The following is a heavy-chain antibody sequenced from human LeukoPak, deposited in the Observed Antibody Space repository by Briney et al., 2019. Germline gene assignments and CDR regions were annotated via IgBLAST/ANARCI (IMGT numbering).Heavy chain of an antibody. J-gene: IGHJ6*02. CDR2: IYYSGST. CDR3: ARGGYPYYYGMDV. V-gene: IGHV4-59*01. Sequence: SETLSLTCTVSGGSINRYYGSWIRQPPGEGLEWIGYIYYSGSTHYNPSLESRVTISVDTSKDQFSLKLSSVTAADTAVYYCARGGYPYYYGMDVWGQGTTVTVSS. CDR1: GGSINRYY. D-gene: IGHD5-18*01.